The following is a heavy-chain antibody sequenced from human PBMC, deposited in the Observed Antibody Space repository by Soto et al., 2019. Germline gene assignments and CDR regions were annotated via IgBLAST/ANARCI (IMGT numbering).Heavy chain of an antibody. Sequence: DVQLVESGGTLVQPGGSLRLSCAASGFTFSTYWMNWVRQVPGKGLVWLAGMKSDGTITNYADSVKGRFTISRANVKNSPALKTSGLRGEDTAVYYCTRLAGVYGAVCSYGMDVWGRGTTVTVSS. V-gene: IGHV3-74*01. CDR1: GFTFSTYW. CDR3: TRLAGVYGAVCSYGMDV. CDR2: MKSDGTIT. D-gene: IGHD2-8*01. J-gene: IGHJ6*02.